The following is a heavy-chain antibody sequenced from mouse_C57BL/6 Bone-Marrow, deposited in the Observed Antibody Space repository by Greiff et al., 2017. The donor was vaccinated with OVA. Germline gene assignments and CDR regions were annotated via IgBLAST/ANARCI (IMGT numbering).Heavy chain of an antibody. Sequence: QVQLQQPGAELVKPGASVKLSCKASGYTFTSYWMQWVKQRPGQGLEWIGEIDLSDSYTNYNQKFKGKAKLTVDTSSSTAYMELSILTSEDSAVYDCAFQLGLYALDYWGQGTSVTVSS. CDR1: GYTFTSYW. V-gene: IGHV1-50*01. J-gene: IGHJ4*01. CDR2: IDLSDSYT. D-gene: IGHD4-1*02. CDR3: AFQLGLYALDY.